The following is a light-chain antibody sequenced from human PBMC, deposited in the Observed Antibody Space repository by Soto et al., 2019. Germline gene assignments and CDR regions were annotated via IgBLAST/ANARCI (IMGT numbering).Light chain of an antibody. CDR2: DVF. V-gene: IGLV2-11*01. CDR1: SSDIGRYHY. Sequence: QSALTQPPSVSGSPGQSVTISCTGTSSDIGRYHYVSWYQQRPGKAPKLIIYDVFKRPSGVPDRFSGSKSANTASLTISGLQADDEANYCCCAHTGTSILFDGGTKLTVL. CDR3: CAHTGTSIL. J-gene: IGLJ2*01.